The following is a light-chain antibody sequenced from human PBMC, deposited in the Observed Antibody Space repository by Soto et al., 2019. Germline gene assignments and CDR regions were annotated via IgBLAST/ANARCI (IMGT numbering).Light chain of an antibody. CDR2: DVN. Sequence: QFALTQPASVSGSPGQSITISCTGTSSGVGGYNYGSWYQQHPGKAPKLMIYDVNTRPPGVSNRFSGSKSGITASLTISGLQAEDEADYDCSSYTSSSTLVVFGGRTKVTVL. CDR3: SSYTSSSTLVV. CDR1: SSGVGGYNY. V-gene: IGLV2-14*01. J-gene: IGLJ2*01.